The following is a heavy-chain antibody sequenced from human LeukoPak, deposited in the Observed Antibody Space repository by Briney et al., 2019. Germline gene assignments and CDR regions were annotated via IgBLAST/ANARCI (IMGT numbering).Heavy chain of an antibody. CDR1: GFTFSTYS. CDR2: ISSGSSYI. D-gene: IGHD1-1*01. CDR3: ARDQLPIAEARQYNWFDP. V-gene: IGHV3-21*04. J-gene: IGHJ5*02. Sequence: SGGSLRLSCAASGFTFSTYSMNWVRQAPGKGLEWVSSISSGSSYINYVDSVKGRFTISRDNAKNSLYLQMNSLRVEDTAIYYCARDQLPIAEARQYNWFDPWGQGTLVTVSS.